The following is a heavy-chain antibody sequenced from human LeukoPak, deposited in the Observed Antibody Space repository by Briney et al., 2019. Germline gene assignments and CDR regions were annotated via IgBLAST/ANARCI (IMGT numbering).Heavy chain of an antibody. J-gene: IGHJ5*02. CDR3: ARERYSSSSSNWFDP. D-gene: IGHD6-6*01. CDR2: INTNTGNP. Sequence: APVKVSCKASGGTFSSYAISWVRQAPGQGLEWMGWINTNTGNPTYAQGFTGRFVFSLDTSVSTAYLQISSLKAEDTAAYYCARERYSSSSSNWFDPWGQGTLVTVSS. V-gene: IGHV7-4-1*02. CDR1: GGTFSSYA.